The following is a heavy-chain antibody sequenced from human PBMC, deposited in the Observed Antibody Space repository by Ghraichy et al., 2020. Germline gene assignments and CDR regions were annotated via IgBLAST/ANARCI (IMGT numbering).Heavy chain of an antibody. CDR2: INHSGST. V-gene: IGHV4-34*01. CDR1: GGSFSGYY. J-gene: IGHJ5*02. CDR3: ARGGSWYLNWFDP. Sequence: GSLRLSCAVYGGSFSGYYWSWIRQPPGKGLEWIGEINHSGSTNYNPSLKSRVTISVDTSKNQFSLKLSSVTAADTAVYYCARGGSWYLNWFDPWGQGTLVTVSS. D-gene: IGHD6-13*01.